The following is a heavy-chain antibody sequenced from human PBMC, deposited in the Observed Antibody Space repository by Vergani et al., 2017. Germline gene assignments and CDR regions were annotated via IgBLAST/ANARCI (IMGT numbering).Heavy chain of an antibody. CDR1: GYSFNNYA. V-gene: IGHV7-4-1*01. CDR2: INPTTGNP. CDR3: ARAKRGRLAVCATDS. Sequence: QEQLVQSGSELKKPGASVKVSCKASGYSFNNYAIHWVRQAPGQGLEWMGWINPTTGNPTYARAFTGRFGFSLDTSISTAYLQIGSLKAEDTAVYFCARAKRGRLAVCATDSWGQGTLLTVSS. J-gene: IGHJ4*02. D-gene: IGHD2-15*01.